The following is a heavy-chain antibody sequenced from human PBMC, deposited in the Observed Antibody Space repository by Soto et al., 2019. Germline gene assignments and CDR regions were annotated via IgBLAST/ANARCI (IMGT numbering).Heavy chain of an antibody. V-gene: IGHV3-66*01. Sequence: EVRLVESGGGLVQPGGSLRLSCAASGLTVSTNYMSWVRQAPGKGLEWVSVIYPGGNTYYADSVRGRFTISRDTAKSTLGFQMDTLGAEDTAVYYCARAQRWLHLDYWGQGNLVTVSS. D-gene: IGHD5-12*01. CDR2: IYPGGNT. CDR1: GLTVSTNY. CDR3: ARAQRWLHLDY. J-gene: IGHJ4*02.